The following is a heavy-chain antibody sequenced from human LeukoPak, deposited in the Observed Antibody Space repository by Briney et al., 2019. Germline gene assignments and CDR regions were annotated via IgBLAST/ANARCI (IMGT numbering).Heavy chain of an antibody. Sequence: GGSLRLSCAASGFTFSSYWMYWVRQTPGAGLVWVSRISPDGGEALNADSVKGRFTISRDNAKSTLYLQMNSLRAEDTAVYYCCGSVLYSSYYFDYWGQGTPVTVSS. CDR3: CGSVLYSSYYFDY. CDR2: ISPDGGEA. D-gene: IGHD5-18*01. V-gene: IGHV3-74*01. J-gene: IGHJ4*02. CDR1: GFTFSSYW.